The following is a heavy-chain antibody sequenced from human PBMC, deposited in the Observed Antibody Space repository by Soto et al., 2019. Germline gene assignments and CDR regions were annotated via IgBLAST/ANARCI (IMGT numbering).Heavy chain of an antibody. D-gene: IGHD4-4*01. Sequence: KASETLSLTCTVSGGSISSSSYYWGWIRQPPGKGLEWIGSIYYSGSTYYNPSLKSRVTISVDTSKNQFSLKLSSVTAADTAVYYCERRSVTTYSGMDVWGQGTTVTVSS. CDR3: ERRSVTTYSGMDV. V-gene: IGHV4-39*01. CDR2: IYYSGST. J-gene: IGHJ6*02. CDR1: GGSISSSSYY.